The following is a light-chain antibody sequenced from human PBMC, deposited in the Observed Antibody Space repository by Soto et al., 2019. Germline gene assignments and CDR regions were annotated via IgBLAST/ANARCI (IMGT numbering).Light chain of an antibody. CDR3: QSYDSSLSGYV. V-gene: IGLV1-40*01. Sequence: QSVLTQPPSVSGAPGQRVTISCTGSSSNIGAGYDVHWYQQVPGAAPKLLIYVNSNRPSGVPDRFSGSKSGTSASLAITGLQAEDEADYYCQSYDSSLSGYVFRTGTKVPVL. CDR1: SSNIGAGYD. CDR2: VNS. J-gene: IGLJ1*01.